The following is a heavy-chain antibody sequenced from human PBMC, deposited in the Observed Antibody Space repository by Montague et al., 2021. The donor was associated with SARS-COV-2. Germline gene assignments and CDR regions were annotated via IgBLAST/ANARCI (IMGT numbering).Heavy chain of an antibody. V-gene: IGHV4-59*01. Sequence: SETLSLTCTVSGDSISDYYWSWIRQPPGMGLEWIGYIFRSGATNYNSPLKSRVIISLDTSKSQFSLRLSSVTAADTAMYYCARTSRGSRYFYGVDVWGQGTTVTVSS. CDR2: IFRSGAT. CDR3: ARTSRGSRYFYGVDV. D-gene: IGHD3-10*01. CDR1: GDSISDYY. J-gene: IGHJ6*02.